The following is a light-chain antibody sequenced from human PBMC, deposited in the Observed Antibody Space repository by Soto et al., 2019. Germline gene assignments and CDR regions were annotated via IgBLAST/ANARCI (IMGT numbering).Light chain of an antibody. V-gene: IGKV1-27*01. Sequence: GDRVTITCRASQGIAPYLAWFQQKPGKVPKLLIYATSTLQSGVPSRFSGSGSGTDFTLTISSLQPEDVATYYCQKYNSAPLTFGGGTNVEIK. CDR1: QGIAPY. CDR2: ATS. CDR3: QKYNSAPLT. J-gene: IGKJ4*01.